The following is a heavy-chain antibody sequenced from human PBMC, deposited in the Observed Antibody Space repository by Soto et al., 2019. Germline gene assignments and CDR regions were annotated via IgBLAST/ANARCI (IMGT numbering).Heavy chain of an antibody. Sequence: QVQLVQSGAEVKKPGSSVKVSCKVSGGTFSSHSINWVRQAPGQGPEWMGGIIPIFGTENYAQKLQGRVTITADESTSTAYIERSSLTSEDTALYYCSTSVYCSTTRCYYYYGLDVWGQGTTVIVSS. CDR1: GGTFSSHS. D-gene: IGHD2-2*01. V-gene: IGHV1-69*01. J-gene: IGHJ6*02. CDR3: STSVYCSTTRCYYYYGLDV. CDR2: IIPIFGTE.